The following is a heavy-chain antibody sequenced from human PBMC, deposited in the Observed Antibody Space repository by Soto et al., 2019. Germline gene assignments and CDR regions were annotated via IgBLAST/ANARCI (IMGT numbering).Heavy chain of an antibody. D-gene: IGHD3-22*01. V-gene: IGHV1-46*03. J-gene: IGHJ4*02. CDR1: GYTFTSQY. CDR2: INPSGGST. CDR3: TRGGTSDYYDSSGYDPSPDY. Sequence: ASVKVSCKASGYTFTSQYIHWVRQAAGQGLEWMGIINPSGGSTTYAQKFQGRVTMTRDTSTSTVYMELSSLRSEDTAVYYCTRGGTSDYYDSSGYDPSPDYWGQGTLVTVSS.